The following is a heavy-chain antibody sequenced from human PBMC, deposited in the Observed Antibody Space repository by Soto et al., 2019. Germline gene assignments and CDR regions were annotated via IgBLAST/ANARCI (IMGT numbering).Heavy chain of an antibody. CDR2: ISGSGGST. V-gene: IGHV3-23*01. CDR3: AKLPAAQSYFDF. Sequence: EVQLLDSGGGLVQPVGSLRLSCAASGFTFITYAMSWVRQAPGKGLEWVSIISGSGGSTYYPDSVKGRFTISRDNSKNTLYLQMNSLRADDTAVYYCAKLPAAQSYFDFWGQGTLVTVSS. D-gene: IGHD2-2*01. CDR1: GFTFITYA. J-gene: IGHJ4*02.